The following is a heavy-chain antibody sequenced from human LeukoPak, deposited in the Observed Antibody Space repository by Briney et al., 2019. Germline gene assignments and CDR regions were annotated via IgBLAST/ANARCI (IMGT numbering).Heavy chain of an antibody. D-gene: IGHD4-17*01. CDR3: ARDQRRATVTFLYNYYYGLDV. J-gene: IGHJ6*02. V-gene: IGHV3-11*05. CDR1: GFTFCDFY. CDR2: ISGRGTYT. Sequence: PGGSLRLSCAASGFTFCDFYMSWIRQAPGKGLEWVSYISGRGTYTNYADSVKGRFTISRDNARNSMYLELDRLRAEDTAVYYCARDQRRATVTFLYNYYYGLDVWGQGTAVTASS.